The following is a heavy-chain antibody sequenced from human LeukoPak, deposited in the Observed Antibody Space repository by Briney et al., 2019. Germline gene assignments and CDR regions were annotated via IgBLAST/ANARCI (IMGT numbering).Heavy chain of an antibody. J-gene: IGHJ3*02. CDR1: GGSISTYY. V-gene: IGHV4-59*08. CDR2: IYYSGST. Sequence: PSETLSLTCTVSGGSISTYYWSWIRQPPGKGLEWIGYIYYSGSTNFNPSLTSRVTISIDTSKNQFSLKLSSVTAADTAVYYCARRNDFGIWGQGTMVTVSS. CDR3: ARRNDFGI.